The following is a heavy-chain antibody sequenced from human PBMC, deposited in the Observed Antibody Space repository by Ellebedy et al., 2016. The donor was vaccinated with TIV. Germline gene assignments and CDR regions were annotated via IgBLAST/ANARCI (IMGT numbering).Heavy chain of an antibody. CDR1: GFTFSSYS. D-gene: IGHD3-3*01. CDR3: ARDRTGKEWYAPDY. V-gene: IGHV3-30*03. CDR2: ISYDGSNK. Sequence: GESLKISXAASGFTFSSYSMNWVRQAPGKGLEWVAVISYDGSNKYYADSVKGRFTISRDNSKNTLYLQMNSLRAEDTAVYYCARDRTGKEWYAPDYWGQGTLVTVSS. J-gene: IGHJ4*02.